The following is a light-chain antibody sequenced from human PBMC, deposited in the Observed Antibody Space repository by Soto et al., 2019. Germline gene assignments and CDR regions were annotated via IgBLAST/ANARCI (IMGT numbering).Light chain of an antibody. Sequence: EIVMTQSPATLSLSPGERATLSCRASQSVSSYLAWYQQEPGQAPRLLIYDASNRATGIPARFSGSGSGTDFTLTISSLEPEDFAVYYCQQRSNWTFGQGTKVDIK. CDR3: QQRSNWT. CDR1: QSVSSY. J-gene: IGKJ1*01. V-gene: IGKV3-11*01. CDR2: DAS.